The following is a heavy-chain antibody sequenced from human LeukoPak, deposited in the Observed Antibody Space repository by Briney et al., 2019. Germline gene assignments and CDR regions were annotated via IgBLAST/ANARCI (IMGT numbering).Heavy chain of an antibody. CDR3: ASGGGSSGFPDD. CDR1: GYTFNYY. V-gene: IGHV1-2*02. D-gene: IGHD3-22*01. CDR2: INPNSGGT. J-gene: IGHJ4*02. Sequence: ASVTVSCMSSGYTFNYYMHWVRQAPGQGLEWMGWINPNSGGTNYAQKFLGRVTVTRDTSISTAYMELSRLRSDDTAMYYCASGGGSSGFPDDWGQGTLVTVSS.